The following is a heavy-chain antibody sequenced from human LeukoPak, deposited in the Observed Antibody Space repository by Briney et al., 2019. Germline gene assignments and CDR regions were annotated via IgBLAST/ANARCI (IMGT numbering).Heavy chain of an antibody. J-gene: IGHJ4*02. CDR1: GGSFSGYY. CDR3: ARGQKGGIAAPAPGY. V-gene: IGHV4-34*01. D-gene: IGHD6-13*01. CDR2: INHSGST. Sequence: SETLSLTCAVYGGSFSGYYWSWIRQPPGKGLGWIGEINHSGSTNYNPSLKSRVTISVDTSKNQFSLKLSSVTAADTAVYYCARGQKGGIAAPAPGYWGQGTLVTVSS.